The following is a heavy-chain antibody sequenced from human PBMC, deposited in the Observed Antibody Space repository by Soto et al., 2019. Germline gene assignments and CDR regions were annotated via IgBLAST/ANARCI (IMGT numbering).Heavy chain of an antibody. Sequence: SETLSLTCAVYGGSFSGYYWSWIRQPPGKGLEWIGEINHSGSTNYNPSLKSRVTISVDTSKNQFSLKLSSVTAADTAVYYCARGPPYYDFWSGYQYYYMDVWGKGTTVTVSS. J-gene: IGHJ6*03. V-gene: IGHV4-34*01. CDR3: ARGPPYYDFWSGYQYYYMDV. D-gene: IGHD3-3*01. CDR1: GGSFSGYY. CDR2: INHSGST.